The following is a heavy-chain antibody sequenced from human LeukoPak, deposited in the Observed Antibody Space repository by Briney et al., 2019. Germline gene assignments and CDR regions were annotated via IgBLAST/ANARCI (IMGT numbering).Heavy chain of an antibody. Sequence: GGSLRLSCAASGFTFNSYAMSWVRQAPGKGLEWVSGISGSGFDTYYADSVTGRFTISRDSSKNTLYLQMNSLRAEDTAVYYCTGYNCSSTRCYTGGFDYWGQGTLVTVSS. V-gene: IGHV3-23*01. J-gene: IGHJ4*02. D-gene: IGHD2-2*02. CDR2: ISGSGFDT. CDR3: TGYNCSSTRCYTGGFDY. CDR1: GFTFNSYA.